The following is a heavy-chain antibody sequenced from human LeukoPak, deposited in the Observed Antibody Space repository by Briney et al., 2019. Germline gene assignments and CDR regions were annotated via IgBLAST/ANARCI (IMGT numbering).Heavy chain of an antibody. CDR1: GYTFTSYG. V-gene: IGHV1-18*01. CDR2: ISAYNGNT. CDR3: ARHRVVVPAAIYGY. D-gene: IGHD2-2*01. J-gene: IGHJ4*02. Sequence: GASVKVSCKASGYTFTSYGISWVRQAPGQGVEWMGWISAYNGNTNYAQKLQGRVTMTTHTSTSTAYMELRSLRSDDTAVYYCARHRVVVPAAIYGYWGQGTLVTVSS.